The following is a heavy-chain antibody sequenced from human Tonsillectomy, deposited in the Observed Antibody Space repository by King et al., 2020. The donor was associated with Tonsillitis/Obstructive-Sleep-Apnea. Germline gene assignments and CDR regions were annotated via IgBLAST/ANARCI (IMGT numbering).Heavy chain of an antibody. D-gene: IGHD3-3*01. J-gene: IGHJ4*02. CDR3: AKDQLRFLEWLFGAPFDY. CDR2: ISYDGSNK. V-gene: IGHV3-30*18. Sequence: VQLVESGGGVVQPGRSLRLSCAASGFTFSSYGMHWVRQAPGKGLEWVAVISYDGSNKYYADSVKGRFTIPRDNSKNTLYLQMNSLRAEDTAVYYCAKDQLRFLEWLFGAPFDYWGQGTLVTVSS. CDR1: GFTFSSYG.